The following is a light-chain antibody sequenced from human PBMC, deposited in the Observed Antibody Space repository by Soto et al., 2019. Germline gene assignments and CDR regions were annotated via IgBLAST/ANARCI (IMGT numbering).Light chain of an antibody. CDR2: DVP. V-gene: IGLV2-11*01. J-gene: IGLJ1*01. CDR1: TSYVGGYNH. Sequence: QSFLTRVPAMALSPTQSVTGSCTGSTSYVGGYNHVSWYQHHPGKVSKLIIYDVPKRPSGVPDRFSGSKSGNTASLTISGLQAEDEADYSCCSSAGTYTFVFGTGPKVTV. CDR3: CSSAGTYTFV.